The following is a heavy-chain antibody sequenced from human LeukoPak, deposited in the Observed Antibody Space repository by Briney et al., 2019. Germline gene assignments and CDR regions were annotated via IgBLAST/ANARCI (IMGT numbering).Heavy chain of an antibody. J-gene: IGHJ4*02. V-gene: IGHV3-11*06. CDR3: ARDPDPPLYYFDY. CDR2: ISSSSSYT. D-gene: IGHD1-14*01. CDR1: GFTFSDYY. Sequence: PGGSLRLSCAASGFTFSDYYMSWIRQAPGKGLEWVSYISSSSSYTNYADSVKGRFTISRDNAKNSLYLQMNSLRAEDTAVCYCARDPDPPLYYFDYWGQGTLVTVSS.